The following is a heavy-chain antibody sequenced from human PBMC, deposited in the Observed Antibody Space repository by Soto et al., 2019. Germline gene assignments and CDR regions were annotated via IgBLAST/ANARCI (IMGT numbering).Heavy chain of an antibody. CDR1: GYTFTGYY. CDR2: INPNSGGT. V-gene: IGHV1-2*02. D-gene: IGHD3-22*01. Sequence: ASVQVSCQASGYTFTGYYLHWVRQPPGQGLAWMGWINPNSGGTNYAQKFQGRVTMTRDTSISTAYMELSRLRSDDTSVYYCARPRLNYYVSSGYYRAYYYYGMDVWGQGTTVTVSS. J-gene: IGHJ6*02. CDR3: ARPRLNYYVSSGYYRAYYYYGMDV.